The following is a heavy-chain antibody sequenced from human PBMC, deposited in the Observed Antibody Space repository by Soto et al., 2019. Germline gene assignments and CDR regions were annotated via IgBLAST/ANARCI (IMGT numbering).Heavy chain of an antibody. V-gene: IGHV4-30-4*08. Sequence: TRSLTCTVSGGSISSGDYYWSWICQPPGKGLEWIGYIYYSRSTYYNSAIKSRVTISVDASKYQFSLKLSSVTAADTAVYYCARGGGGITLIVVVIGGFDIWGQGTMVTVSS. D-gene: IGHD3-22*01. CDR1: GGSISSGDYY. CDR3: ARGGGGITLIVVVIGGFDI. CDR2: IYYSRST. J-gene: IGHJ3*02.